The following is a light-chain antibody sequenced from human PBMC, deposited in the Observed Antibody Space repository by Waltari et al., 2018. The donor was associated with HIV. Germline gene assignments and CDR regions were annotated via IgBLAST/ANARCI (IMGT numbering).Light chain of an antibody. CDR2: GNI. CDR1: SSNIGAGYD. CDR3: QSYDSSRSGSI. J-gene: IGLJ2*01. Sequence: QSVLTQPPSVSGAPGQRVTISCTGSSSNIGAGYDVHWYQQLPGPAPKRLIKGNIKRPSGVPDRFADSESGTSASLANTGLQAEDEADYYCQSYDSSRSGSIFGGGTKLTVL. V-gene: IGLV1-40*01.